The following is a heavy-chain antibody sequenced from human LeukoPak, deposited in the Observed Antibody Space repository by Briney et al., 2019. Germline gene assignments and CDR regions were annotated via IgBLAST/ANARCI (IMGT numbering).Heavy chain of an antibody. J-gene: IGHJ4*02. CDR3: AKGYTFHGVAHDSGYFDY. Sequence: GRSLRLSCVTSGFTLADYTMHWVRQVPGKGLEWLSGITWDGGNLAYADSVKGRFTISRDNAKNSLYLQMNSLRNEDMAFYFCAKGYTFHGVAHDSGYFDYWGQGTLVTVSS. CDR2: ITWDGGNL. V-gene: IGHV3-9*03. CDR1: GFTLADYT. D-gene: IGHD3-3*01.